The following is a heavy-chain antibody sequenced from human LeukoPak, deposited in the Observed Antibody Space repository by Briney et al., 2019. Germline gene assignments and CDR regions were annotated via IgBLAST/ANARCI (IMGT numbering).Heavy chain of an antibody. CDR1: GFTFSSYA. CDR2: IWYDGSNK. V-gene: IGHV3-33*01. CDR3: ARDSWSLDY. J-gene: IGHJ4*02. D-gene: IGHD6-13*01. Sequence: PGGSLRLSCAASGFTFSSYAMHWVRQAPGKRLEWLAVIWYDGSNKYYADAVKGRFTISRDNSKNTLYLQMNSLRAEDTAVYYCARDSWSLDYWGQGTLVTVSS.